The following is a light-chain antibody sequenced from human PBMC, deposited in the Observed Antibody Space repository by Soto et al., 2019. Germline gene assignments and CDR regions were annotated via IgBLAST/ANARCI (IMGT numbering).Light chain of an antibody. J-gene: IGLJ2*01. V-gene: IGLV3-21*01. CDR3: QVWEATGDQVV. Sequence: SYELTQPPSVSVAPGETDRISCGGNNVGSRSVHWYQQKPGQAPFLVIYYDSDRPSGIPERFSGSNSGNTATLIISRVEAGDEADYYCQVWEATGDQVVFGGGTKVTVL. CDR2: YDS. CDR1: NVGSRS.